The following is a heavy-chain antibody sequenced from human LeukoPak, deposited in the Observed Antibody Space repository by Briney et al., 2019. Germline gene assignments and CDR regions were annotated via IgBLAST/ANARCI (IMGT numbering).Heavy chain of an antibody. CDR1: GFTFSSYW. V-gene: IGHV3-74*01. Sequence: GGSLRVSCAASGFTFSSYWMHWVRQAPGKGLVWVSRINSDGSSTSYADSVKGRFTISGDNAKNTLYLQMNSLRAEDTAVYYCARDQELYSSGYPFFDYWGQGTLVTVSS. CDR3: ARDQELYSSGYPFFDY. J-gene: IGHJ4*02. CDR2: INSDGSST. D-gene: IGHD6-19*01.